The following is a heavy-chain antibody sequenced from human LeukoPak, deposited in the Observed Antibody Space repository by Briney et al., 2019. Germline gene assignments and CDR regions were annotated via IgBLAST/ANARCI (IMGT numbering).Heavy chain of an antibody. J-gene: IGHJ6*02. CDR1: GFTVNTNY. V-gene: IGHV3-66*01. CDR3: VKKHTNPVYGMDV. D-gene: IGHD1-14*01. CDR2: LCSGGTT. Sequence: GGSLRLSCAASGFTVNTNYMSWVRQAPGKGLEWISILCSGGTTYYVDSVKGRFTVSRDNSKNTLYLQMNSLRVEDTAVYYCVKKHTNPVYGMDVWGQGTTVTVSS.